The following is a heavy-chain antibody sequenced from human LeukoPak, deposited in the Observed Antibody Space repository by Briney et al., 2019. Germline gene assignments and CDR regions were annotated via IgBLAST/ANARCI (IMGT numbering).Heavy chain of an antibody. Sequence: GSLRLSCAASGFTFTSCWMSWVRQAPGKGLEWVANIKQDGSEKYYVDSVKGRFSISRDNTRNSLYLQMNSLRAEDTAVYYCARGLLAGASAHSAIFDYWGQGTLVTVSS. V-gene: IGHV3-7*01. D-gene: IGHD2-8*02. CDR3: ARGLLAGASAHSAIFDY. CDR2: IKQDGSEK. J-gene: IGHJ4*02. CDR1: GFTFTSCW.